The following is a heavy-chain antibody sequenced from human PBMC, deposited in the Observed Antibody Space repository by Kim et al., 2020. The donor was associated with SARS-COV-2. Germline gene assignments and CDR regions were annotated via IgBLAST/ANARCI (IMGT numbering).Heavy chain of an antibody. CDR2: GSTI. V-gene: IGHV3-11*04. Sequence: GSTISYADSVKGRFTFSRDNAKNSLYLQMNSLRDEDTAVYYCARSLAMDVCGQGTTVTVSS. J-gene: IGHJ6*02. D-gene: IGHD3-3*02. CDR3: ARSLAMDV.